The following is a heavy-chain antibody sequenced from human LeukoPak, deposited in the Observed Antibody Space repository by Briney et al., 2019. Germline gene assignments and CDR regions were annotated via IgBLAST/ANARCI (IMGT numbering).Heavy chain of an antibody. V-gene: IGHV3-33*01. D-gene: IGHD2/OR15-2a*01. CDR3: ARDGINSSFWHFFES. CDR2: IWYDGSKS. CDR1: GSTFSHYG. Sequence: PGRSLRLSCAASGSTFSHYGMHWVRQAPGKGLEWVALIWYDGSKSDYSESVKGRFTISRDNSKNTLSLQMNSLRGDDTAVYYCARDGINSSFWHFFESWGQGTLVTVSS. J-gene: IGHJ4*02.